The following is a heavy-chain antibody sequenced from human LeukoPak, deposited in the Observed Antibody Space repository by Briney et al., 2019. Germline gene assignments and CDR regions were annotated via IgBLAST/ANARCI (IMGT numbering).Heavy chain of an antibody. CDR3: ARDKGDFDY. CDR2: IYHSGST. V-gene: IGHV4-38-2*01. D-gene: IGHD3-16*01. Sequence: SETLSLTCAVSGYSISSGYYWGWIRQPPGKGLEWIGNIYHSGSTYYNPSLKSRVTISVDTSKNQFSLKLSSVTAADTAVYYCARDKGDFDYWGQGTLVTVSS. CDR1: GYSISSGYY. J-gene: IGHJ4*02.